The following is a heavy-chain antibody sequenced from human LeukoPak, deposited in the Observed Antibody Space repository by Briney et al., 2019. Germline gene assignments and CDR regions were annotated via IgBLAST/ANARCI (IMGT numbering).Heavy chain of an antibody. Sequence: ASVEVSCKASEYIFTTYSIHWVRQAPGQGLEWIGMINPRGDTTAYAQKFQGRVTMTSDTSTTTIYMELSSLKSEDTGLYYCARKWSSRDWFDPWGQGTLVTVSS. J-gene: IGHJ5*02. CDR1: EYIFTTYS. D-gene: IGHD2-8*01. CDR2: INPRGDTT. V-gene: IGHV1-46*01. CDR3: ARKWSSRDWFDP.